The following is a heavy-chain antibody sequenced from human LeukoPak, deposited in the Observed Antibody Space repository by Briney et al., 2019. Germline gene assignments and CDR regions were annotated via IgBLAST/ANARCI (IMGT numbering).Heavy chain of an antibody. CDR3: AREDVITFGGVIGHAFDI. CDR2: IKQDGSEK. Sequence: PGGSLRLSCATSGFTFSDHYMNWIRQAPGKGLEWVANIKQDGSEKYYVDSVKGRFTISRDNAKNSLYLQMNSLRAEDTAVYYCAREDVITFGGVIGHAFDIWGQGTMVTVSS. V-gene: IGHV3-7*01. CDR1: GFTFSDHY. D-gene: IGHD3-16*02. J-gene: IGHJ3*02.